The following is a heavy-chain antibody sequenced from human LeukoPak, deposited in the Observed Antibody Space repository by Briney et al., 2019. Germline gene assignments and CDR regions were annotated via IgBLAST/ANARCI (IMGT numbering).Heavy chain of an antibody. D-gene: IGHD1-26*01. CDR2: DGNNK. J-gene: IGHJ4*02. Sequence: PGGPLRLSCAASGFTFTTYAMTWVRQAPGKGLEWVAYDGNNKYYADSVKGRFTISRDNSKNTLDLQMNNLRAEDTAVYYCARDFSGRYSIDYWGQGTLVTVSS. V-gene: IGHV3-30-3*01. CDR1: GFTFTTYA. CDR3: ARDFSGRYSIDY.